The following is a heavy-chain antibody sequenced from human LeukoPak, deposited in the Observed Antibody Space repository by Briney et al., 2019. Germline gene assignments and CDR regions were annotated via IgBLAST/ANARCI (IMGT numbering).Heavy chain of an antibody. V-gene: IGHV4-59*01. J-gene: IGHJ4*02. D-gene: IGHD6-19*01. CDR1: GGSISSYY. CDR2: IYYSGST. CDR3: ARGDGSGWPLDY. Sequence: SETLSLTCTVSGGSISSYYWSWIRQPPGKGLEWIGYIYYSGSTNYNPSLKSRVTISVDTSKNQFSLKLSSVTATDTAVYYCARGDGSGWPLDYWGQGTLVTVSS.